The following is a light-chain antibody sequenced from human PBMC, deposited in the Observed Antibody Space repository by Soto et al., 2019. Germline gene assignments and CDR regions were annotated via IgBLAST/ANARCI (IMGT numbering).Light chain of an antibody. CDR1: QVISTS. CDR3: QQLFDSPIT. Sequence: DIQLTQSPSFLSPSIGESFTITCLASQVISTSLAWYQVKPGKAPKLLIYAASTLESGVPSRFSATVSGTEFSLTITSLQPEDFATYYCQQLFDSPITVGPGTRLEIK. J-gene: IGKJ5*01. CDR2: AAS. V-gene: IGKV1-9*01.